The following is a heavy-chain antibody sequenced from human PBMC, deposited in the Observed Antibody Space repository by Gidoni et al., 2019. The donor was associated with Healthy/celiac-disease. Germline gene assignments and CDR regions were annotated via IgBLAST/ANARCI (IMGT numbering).Heavy chain of an antibody. CDR2: ISGSGGST. V-gene: IGHV3-23*01. D-gene: IGHD4-17*01. CDR1: GFTFSSYA. CDR3: AKETYGDYVPFDY. Sequence: EVQLLASGGGLVQPGGSLSLSGAASGFTFSSYAMSWVRQAPGKGLEWVSAISGSGGSTYYADSVKGRFTISRDNSKNTLYLQMNSLRAEDTAVYYCAKETYGDYVPFDYWGQGTLVTVSS. J-gene: IGHJ4*02.